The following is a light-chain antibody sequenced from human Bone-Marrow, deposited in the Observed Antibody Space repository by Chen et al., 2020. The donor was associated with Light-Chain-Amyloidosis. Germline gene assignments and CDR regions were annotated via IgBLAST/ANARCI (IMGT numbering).Light chain of an antibody. CDR2: GAS. CDR1: QSVSSN. J-gene: IGKJ2*01. Sequence: EIVMTQSPATLSVSPGERATLSCRASQSVSSNLAWYQQKPGQAPRLLIYGASTRATGIPARFSGCWSGTEFSLTISSLQSEDIAVYYCQQYKNWPPYTFGQGTKLEIK. V-gene: IGKV3-15*01. CDR3: QQYKNWPPYT.